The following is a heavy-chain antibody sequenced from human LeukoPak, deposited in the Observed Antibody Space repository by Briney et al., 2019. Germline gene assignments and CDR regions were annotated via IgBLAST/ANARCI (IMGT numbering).Heavy chain of an antibody. V-gene: IGHV4-34*01. D-gene: IGHD2-15*01. J-gene: IGHJ4*02. CDR2: IYESGTT. CDR3: ARGAWATRLAS. Sequence: PSETLSLTCAVYGKSLNGYYWSWVRQPPGEGLEWIGEIYESGTTKYNPSLKSRVAISMVPSKQQFSLRLSSTAADTAVYYCARGAWATRLASWGLGTPVIVSS. CDR1: GKSLNGYY.